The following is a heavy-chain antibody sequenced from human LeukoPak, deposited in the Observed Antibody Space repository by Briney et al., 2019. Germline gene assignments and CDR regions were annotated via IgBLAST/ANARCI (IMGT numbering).Heavy chain of an antibody. D-gene: IGHD2-2*02. CDR2: MNPNSGNT. V-gene: IGHV1-8*03. Sequence: GESLKISCKGSGYSFTNYWIGWVRQATGQGLEWMGWMNPNSGNTGYAQKFQGRVTITRNTSISTAYMELSSLRSEDTAVYYCARVAAEVVGVPGAIGFGWLRRDYYYMDVWGKGTTVTVSS. CDR3: ARVAAEVVGVPGAIGFGWLRRDYYYMDV. J-gene: IGHJ6*03. CDR1: GYSFTNYW.